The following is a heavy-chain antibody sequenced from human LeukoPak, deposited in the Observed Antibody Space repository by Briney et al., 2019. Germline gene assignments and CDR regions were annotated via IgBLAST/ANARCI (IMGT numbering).Heavy chain of an antibody. CDR3: ARARLIGGSYLWAFDI. V-gene: IGHV2-70*11. CDR1: GFSLSTSGMC. Sequence: KSGPTLVNPTQALTLTCTFSGFSLSTSGMCVSWIRQPPGKALEWLARIDWDDDKYYSTSLKTRLTISKDTSKHQLVLTMTNMDPLDTATYYCARARLIGGSYLWAFDIWGQGTMVTVSS. J-gene: IGHJ3*02. D-gene: IGHD1-26*01. CDR2: IDWDDDK.